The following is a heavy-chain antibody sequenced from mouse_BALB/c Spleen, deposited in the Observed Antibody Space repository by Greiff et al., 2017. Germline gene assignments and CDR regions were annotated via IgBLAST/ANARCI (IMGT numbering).Heavy chain of an antibody. CDR3: ARAYYGSSFDY. CDR2: ISSGGSYT. J-gene: IGHJ2*01. Sequence: EVKVVESGGGLVKPGGSLKLSCAASGFTFSSYAMSWVRQSPEKRLEWVAEISSGGSYTYYPDTVTGRFTISRDNAKNTLYLEMSSLRSEDTAMYYCARAYYGSSFDYWGQGTTLTVSS. D-gene: IGHD1-1*01. V-gene: IGHV5-9-4*01. CDR1: GFTFSSYA.